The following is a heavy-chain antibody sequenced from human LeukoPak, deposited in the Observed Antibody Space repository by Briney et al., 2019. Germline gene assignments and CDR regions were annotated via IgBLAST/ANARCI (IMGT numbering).Heavy chain of an antibody. J-gene: IGHJ4*02. Sequence: GASVKVSCKASGYTSTGYYMHWVRQAPGQGLEWMGWINPNSGGTNYAQKFQGRVTMTRDTSISTAYMELSRLRSDDTAVYYCARVATIAVAGNVDYWGQGTLVTVSS. CDR3: ARVATIAVAGNVDY. CDR1: GYTSTGYY. V-gene: IGHV1-2*02. D-gene: IGHD6-19*01. CDR2: INPNSGGT.